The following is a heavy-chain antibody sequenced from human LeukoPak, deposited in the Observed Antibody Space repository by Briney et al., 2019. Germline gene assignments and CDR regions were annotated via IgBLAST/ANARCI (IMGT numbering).Heavy chain of an antibody. CDR2: ISAYSGNT. D-gene: IGHD3-3*01. J-gene: IGHJ5*02. Sequence: ASVKVSCKASRYTFPSYGISWVRQAPGQGLEWMGWISAYSGNTNYAQKLQGRVTMTTDTSTSTAYMELRSLRSDDTAVYYCARDRSIFGVVIISAYWFDPWGQGTLVTVSS. CDR1: RYTFPSYG. CDR3: ARDRSIFGVVIISAYWFDP. V-gene: IGHV1-18*01.